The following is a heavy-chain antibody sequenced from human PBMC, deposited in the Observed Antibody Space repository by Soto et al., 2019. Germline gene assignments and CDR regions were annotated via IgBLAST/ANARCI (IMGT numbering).Heavy chain of an antibody. V-gene: IGHV3-30*03. CDR1: GFTFSSYG. Sequence: PGGSLRLSCAASGFTFSSYGMHWVRQAPGKGLEWVAVISYDGSNKYYADSVKGRFTMTSDTSISKAYMELSSLMSDDTAVYYCARDHNPDQYYHGMDVWGQGTTVTVSS. J-gene: IGHJ6*02. CDR2: ISYDGSNK. CDR3: ARDHNPDQYYHGMDV. D-gene: IGHD1-1*01.